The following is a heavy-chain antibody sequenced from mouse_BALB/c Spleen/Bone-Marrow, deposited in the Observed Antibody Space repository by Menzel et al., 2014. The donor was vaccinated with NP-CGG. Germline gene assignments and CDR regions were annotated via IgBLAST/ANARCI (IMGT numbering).Heavy chain of an antibody. CDR2: IRNKANGYTT. CDR1: GFTFTDYY. D-gene: IGHD3-2*02. Sequence: EVKLVESGGGLVQPGGSLRLSCATSGFTFTDYYMSWVRQPPGKALEWLGFIRNKANGYTTEYSASVKGRFTISRDNSQSILYLQMNTLRAEDSATYYCARDRAAQATGYYFDYWGQGTTLTVSS. V-gene: IGHV7-3*02. CDR3: ARDRAAQATGYYFDY. J-gene: IGHJ2*01.